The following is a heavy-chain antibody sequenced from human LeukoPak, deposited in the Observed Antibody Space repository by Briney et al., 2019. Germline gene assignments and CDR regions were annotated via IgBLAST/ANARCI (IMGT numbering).Heavy chain of an antibody. J-gene: IGHJ4*02. Sequence: PGGSLRLSCAVSGFTFSSYNMSWVRQAPGMGLEWVSYISSSSSTIFYADSVKGRFTISRDNAKNSLYLQMNSLRAEDTAVYSCARPDSSDWYVPFDYWGQGTLVTVSS. CDR3: ARPDSSDWYVPFDY. CDR2: ISSSSSTI. V-gene: IGHV3-48*01. D-gene: IGHD6-19*01. CDR1: GFTFSSYN.